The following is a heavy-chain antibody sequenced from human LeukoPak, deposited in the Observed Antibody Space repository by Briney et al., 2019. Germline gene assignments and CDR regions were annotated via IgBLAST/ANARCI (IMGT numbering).Heavy chain of an antibody. CDR3: TKDPNGDYVGAFDP. CDR2: ISGSGGRT. D-gene: IGHD4-17*01. CDR1: GITLSNYG. Sequence: GGSLRLSCAVSGITLSNYGMSWVRQAPGKGLEWVAGISGSGGRTSYADSVKGRFTISRDSHKNTLYLQMNSLRAEDPAVYYCTKDPNGDYVGAFDPWGQGTLVTVSS. V-gene: IGHV3-23*01. J-gene: IGHJ5*02.